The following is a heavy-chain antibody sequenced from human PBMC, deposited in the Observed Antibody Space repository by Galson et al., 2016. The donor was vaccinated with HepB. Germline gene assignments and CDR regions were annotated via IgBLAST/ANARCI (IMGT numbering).Heavy chain of an antibody. D-gene: IGHD3-3*01. Sequence: SLRLSCAASGFTFSSYSMNWVRQAPGKGLEWVSSISSSSSYIYYADSVKGRFTISRDNAKNSLYLQMNSLRAEDTAVYYCARGEGTIFGFPHNWGQGTLVTVSS. J-gene: IGHJ4*02. CDR2: ISSSSSYI. V-gene: IGHV3-21*01. CDR1: GFTFSSYS. CDR3: ARGEGTIFGFPHN.